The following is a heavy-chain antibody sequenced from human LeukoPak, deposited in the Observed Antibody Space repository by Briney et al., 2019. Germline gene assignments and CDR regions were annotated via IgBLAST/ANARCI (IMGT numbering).Heavy chain of an antibody. CDR1: GFTFSSYA. CDR3: ARVGGGYGDYVDY. Sequence: GGSLRLSCAASGFTFSSYAMSWVRQAPGKGLEWVSVIYSGGSTYYADSVKGRFTISRDNSKNTLYLQMNSLRAEDTAVYYCARVGGGYGDYVDYWGQGTLVTVSS. V-gene: IGHV3-53*01. D-gene: IGHD1-26*01. J-gene: IGHJ4*02. CDR2: IYSGGST.